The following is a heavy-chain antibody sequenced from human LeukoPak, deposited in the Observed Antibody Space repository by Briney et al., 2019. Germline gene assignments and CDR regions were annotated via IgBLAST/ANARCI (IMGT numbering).Heavy chain of an antibody. CDR1: GGSISSGSYY. Sequence: SQTLSLTCTVSGGSISSGSYYWSWIRQPAGKGLEWIGRIYTSGSTNYNPSLKSRVTISVDTSKNQFSLKLSSVTAADTAVYYCARGLDIRSTILGVAYNWFDPWGQGTLVTVSS. J-gene: IGHJ5*02. V-gene: IGHV4-61*02. CDR2: IYTSGST. D-gene: IGHD3-3*01. CDR3: ARGLDIRSTILGVAYNWFDP.